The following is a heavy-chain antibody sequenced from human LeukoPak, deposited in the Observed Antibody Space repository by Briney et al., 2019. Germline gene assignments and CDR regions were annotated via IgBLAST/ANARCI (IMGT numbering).Heavy chain of an antibody. CDR2: IYYSGST. CDR1: GGSISRSSYY. Sequence: SETLSLTCTVSGGSISRSSYYWGWIRQPPGKGLEWIGSIYYSGSTYYNPSLKSRVTISVDTSKNQFSLKLSSVTAADTAVYYCAREDDYGGPRASWGQGTLVTVSS. J-gene: IGHJ5*02. CDR3: AREDDYGGPRAS. D-gene: IGHD4-23*01. V-gene: IGHV4-39*07.